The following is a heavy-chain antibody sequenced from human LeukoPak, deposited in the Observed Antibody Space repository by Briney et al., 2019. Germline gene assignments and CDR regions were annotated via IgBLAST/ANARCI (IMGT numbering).Heavy chain of an antibody. CDR1: GGSISSSSYY. CDR2: IYYSGST. J-gene: IGHJ4*02. D-gene: IGHD5-18*01. CDR3: ARPSGYSYGYGIDY. Sequence: SETLSLTCTVSGGSISSSSYYWGWIRQPPGKGLEWIGSIYYSGSTYYNPSLKSRVTISVDTSKNQFSLKLSSVTAADTAVCYCARPSGYSYGYGIDYWGQGTLVTVSS. V-gene: IGHV4-39*01.